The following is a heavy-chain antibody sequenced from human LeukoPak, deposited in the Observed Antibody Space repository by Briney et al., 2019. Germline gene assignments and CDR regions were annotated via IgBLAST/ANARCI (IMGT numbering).Heavy chain of an antibody. Sequence: SETLSLTCAVYGGSFSGYYWSWIRQPPGKGLEWIGEINYSGSTNYNPSLKSRVTISVDTSKNQFSLKLSSVTAADTAVYYCARGGGHDHGGNGSDYWGQGTLVTVSS. J-gene: IGHJ4*02. CDR3: ARGGGHDHGGNGSDY. CDR1: GGSFSGYY. CDR2: INYSGST. D-gene: IGHD4-23*01. V-gene: IGHV4-34*01.